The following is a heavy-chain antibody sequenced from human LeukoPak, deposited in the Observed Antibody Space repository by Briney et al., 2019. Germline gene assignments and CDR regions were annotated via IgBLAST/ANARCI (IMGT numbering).Heavy chain of an antibody. V-gene: IGHV1-46*02. CDR3: ARVGYSGYDYSLPYYYYGMDV. D-gene: IGHD5-12*01. Sequence: ASVKVSCKAFAYTFNNYLIHWVRQAPGQGLEWMGIIDPSGGSTDYAQKFQGRVTMTRDTSTSTVYMELSSLRSEDTAVYFCARVGYSGYDYSLPYYYYGMDVWGQGTTVTVSS. J-gene: IGHJ6*02. CDR1: AYTFNNYL. CDR2: IDPSGGST.